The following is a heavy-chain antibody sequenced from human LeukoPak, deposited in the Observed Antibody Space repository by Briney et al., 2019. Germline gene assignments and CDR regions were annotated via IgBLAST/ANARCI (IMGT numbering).Heavy chain of an antibody. CDR3: ARVPRTMPDY. J-gene: IGHJ4*02. D-gene: IGHD2-2*01. V-gene: IGHV3-7*01. CDR1: GFTFSSYW. CDR2: INQGGSEK. Sequence: GGSLRLSCAASGFTFSSYWMDWVRQAPGKGLEWVANINQGGSEKYYVDSVKGGFTISRDNAKNPLYLQMNSLRAEDTAVYYSARVPRTMPDYWGQGTLVTVSS.